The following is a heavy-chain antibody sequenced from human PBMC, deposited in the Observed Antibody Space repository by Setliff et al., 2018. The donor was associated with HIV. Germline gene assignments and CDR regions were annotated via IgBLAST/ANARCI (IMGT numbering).Heavy chain of an antibody. CDR1: GFTFGDYD. D-gene: IGHD3-3*01. Sequence: GGSLRLSCTASGFTFGDYDMSWVRQAPGKGLEWVGFIRSKAYGGTTEYAASVKGRFTISRDDSKDTVYLQMNSLKTEDTAVYYCTTDTLIFGVVINGRYFDYWGQGTLVTVSS. CDR2: IRSKAYGGTT. J-gene: IGHJ4*02. CDR3: TTDTLIFGVVINGRYFDY. V-gene: IGHV3-49*04.